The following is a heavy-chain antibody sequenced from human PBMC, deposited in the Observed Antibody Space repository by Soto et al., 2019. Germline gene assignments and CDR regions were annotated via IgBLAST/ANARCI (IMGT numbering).Heavy chain of an antibody. CDR3: ARADYDSSGSNWFDP. CDR1: GGSISSYY. D-gene: IGHD3-22*01. Sequence: SETLSLTCTVSGGSISSYYWSWIRQPPGKGLEWIGYIYYSGSTNYNPSLKSRVTISVDTSKNQFSLKLSSVTAADTAVYYCARADYDSSGSNWFDPWGQGTLVTVSS. CDR2: IYYSGST. V-gene: IGHV4-59*01. J-gene: IGHJ5*02.